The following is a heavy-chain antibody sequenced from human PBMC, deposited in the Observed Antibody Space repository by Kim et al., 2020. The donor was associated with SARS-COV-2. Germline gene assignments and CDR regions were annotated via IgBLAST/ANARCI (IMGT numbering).Heavy chain of an antibody. Sequence: GRFTISRDNAKNSLYLQMNSLRAEDTAVYYCARGRGLGYGDYLRFTGMDVWGQGTTVTVSS. CDR3: ARGRGLGYGDYLRFTGMDV. J-gene: IGHJ6*02. D-gene: IGHD4-17*01. V-gene: IGHV3-11*05.